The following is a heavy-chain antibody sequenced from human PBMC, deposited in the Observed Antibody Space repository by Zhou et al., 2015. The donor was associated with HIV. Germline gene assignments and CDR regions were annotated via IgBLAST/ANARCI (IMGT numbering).Heavy chain of an antibody. Sequence: EVQLLDSGGDLVQPGGSLRLACVTSGFTASDYAMAWVRQAPGKGLMWVSSISGTGHSTYYTDSVKGRFTISRDYLQKTVFLQMHNLRAEDSGIYYCARRITLFGVGYYFDSWGQGTLVAVSS. V-gene: IGHV3-23*01. CDR3: ARRITLFGVGYYFDS. J-gene: IGHJ4*02. CDR2: ISGTGHST. CDR1: GFTASDYA. D-gene: IGHD3-3*01.